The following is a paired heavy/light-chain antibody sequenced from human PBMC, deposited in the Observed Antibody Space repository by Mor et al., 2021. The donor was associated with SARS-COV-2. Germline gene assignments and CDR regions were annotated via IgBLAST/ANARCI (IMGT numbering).Light chain of an antibody. J-gene: IGKJ3*01. CDR2: AAS. V-gene: IGKV1-39*01. Sequence: DIQMTQSPSSLSASVGDRVTITCRASQSISSYLNWYQQKPGKAPKLLIYAASSLQSGVPSRFSGSGSGTDFTLTISSLQPEDFATYYCQQSYSTLGVTFGPGTKVDIK. CDR3: QQSYSTLGVT. CDR1: QSISSY.
Heavy chain of an antibody. J-gene: IGHJ5*02. CDR2: INPSGGST. CDR3: ARDLVFPTPITMIEIGFDP. D-gene: IGHD3-22*01. Sequence: QVQLVQSGAEVKKPGASVKVSCKASGYTFTSYYMHWVRQAPGQGLEWMGIINPSGGSTSYAQKFQGRVTMTRDTSTSTVYMELSSLRSEDTAVYYCARDLVFPTPITMIEIGFDPWGQGTLVTVSS. CDR1: GYTFTSYY. V-gene: IGHV1-46*01.